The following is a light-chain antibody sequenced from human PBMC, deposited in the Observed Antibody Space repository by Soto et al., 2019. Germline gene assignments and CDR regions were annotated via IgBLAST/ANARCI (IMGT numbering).Light chain of an antibody. Sequence: ETVRPQLPLSLSGTPGEPSSISCRSSQSLLHTNAYNYLDWYLQKPGQSPQLLIYLSSYRASGVPDRFSGSGSGTDFTLKISRVEAEDVGLYYCMQALQAPLPFGQGTKVDVK. CDR1: QSLLHTNAYNY. CDR3: MQALQAPLP. CDR2: LSS. V-gene: IGKV2-28*01. J-gene: IGKJ1*01.